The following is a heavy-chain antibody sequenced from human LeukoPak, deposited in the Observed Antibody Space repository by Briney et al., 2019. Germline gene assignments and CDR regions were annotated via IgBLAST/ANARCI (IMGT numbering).Heavy chain of an antibody. D-gene: IGHD3-10*02. CDR2: ISYDGSNK. Sequence: KAGGSLRLSCAASGFTFSSYGMHWVRQSPGKGLEWVAVISYDGSNKYYADSVKGRFTISRDNSKNTLYLQMNSLRAEDTAVYFCAKDVVNLRVWGGGELFDYWGQGTQVTVSS. V-gene: IGHV3-30*18. CDR3: AKDVVNLRVWGGGELFDY. J-gene: IGHJ4*02. CDR1: GFTFSSYG.